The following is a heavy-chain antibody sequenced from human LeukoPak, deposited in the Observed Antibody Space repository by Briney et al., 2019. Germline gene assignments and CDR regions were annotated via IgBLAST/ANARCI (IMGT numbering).Heavy chain of an antibody. J-gene: IGHJ4*02. CDR1: GESFSDYY. CDR3: ARKKVVLTAMRRGFFDS. V-gene: IGHV4-34*01. D-gene: IGHD2-21*02. Sequence: SETLSLTCAVYGESFSDYYWTWIRQPPGKGLEWIGEINHGGSTNYNPSLKSRVTISVATAKHQFSLNLISVTAADTAVYYCARKKVVLTAMRRGFFDSWGQGTLVTVSS. CDR2: INHGGST.